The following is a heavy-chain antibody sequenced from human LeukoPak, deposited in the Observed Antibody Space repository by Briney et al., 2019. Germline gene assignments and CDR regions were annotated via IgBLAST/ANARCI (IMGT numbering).Heavy chain of an antibody. CDR3: ARADRFRGAFDI. Sequence: SETLSLTCAVYGGSFSGYYWSWIRQPPGKGLEWIGEINHSGSTNYNPSLKSRVTISVDTSKNQFSLKLSSVTAADTAVYYCARADRFRGAFDIWGQGTMVTVSS. V-gene: IGHV4-34*01. J-gene: IGHJ3*02. D-gene: IGHD3-10*01. CDR1: GGSFSGYY. CDR2: INHSGST.